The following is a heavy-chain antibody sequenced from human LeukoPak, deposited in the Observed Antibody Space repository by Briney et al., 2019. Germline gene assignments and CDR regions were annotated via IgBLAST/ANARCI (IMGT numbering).Heavy chain of an antibody. J-gene: IGHJ4*02. CDR1: GDSNNLRGYL. V-gene: IGHV4-39*01. D-gene: IGHD2-21*01. CDR3: PSALILQCIDY. CDR2: IYYSGST. Sequence: PSETLSLTCTLGGDSNNLRGYLWRWIRQPPGKGLEWIGTIYYSGSTYYNPSLKSRVTISVDTSKNQFSLRLSSVTAADTSVYYGPSALILQCIDYWGQGTLVTVSS.